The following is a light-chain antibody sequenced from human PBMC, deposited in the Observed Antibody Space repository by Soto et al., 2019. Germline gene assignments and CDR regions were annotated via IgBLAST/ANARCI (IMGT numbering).Light chain of an antibody. Sequence: QSALTQPASVSGSPGQSITISCTGTSSDVGSYNLVSWYQQHPGKAPKLMIYEVSKRPSGVSNRFSGSKSGNTASLTISGLQAEDEADYYCCSYAGSHYVFGTGTKVPVL. V-gene: IGLV2-23*02. CDR1: SSDVGSYNL. J-gene: IGLJ1*01. CDR3: CSYAGSHYV. CDR2: EVS.